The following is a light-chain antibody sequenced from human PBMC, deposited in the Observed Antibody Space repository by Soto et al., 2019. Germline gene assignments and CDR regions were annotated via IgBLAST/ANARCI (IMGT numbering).Light chain of an antibody. Sequence: DIQMTQSPSTLSASVGDRVIIVCRASQSIGSWLAWYQQKPGKAPKLLIYKASSLESGVPSRFSGSGSGTEFTLTIRSLQPDDFATYYCHQYSTYLWTFGQGTKVEIK. CDR1: QSIGSW. CDR3: HQYSTYLWT. V-gene: IGKV1-5*03. CDR2: KAS. J-gene: IGKJ1*01.